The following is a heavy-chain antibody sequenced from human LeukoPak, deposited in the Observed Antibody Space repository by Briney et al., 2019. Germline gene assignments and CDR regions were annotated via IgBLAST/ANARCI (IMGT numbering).Heavy chain of an antibody. D-gene: IGHD5-12*01. CDR2: IQSSGST. V-gene: IGHV4-4*07. CDR3: ARGIDRLSYFDY. CDR1: GGSISDYY. Sequence: SETLSLTCTVFGGSISDYYWIWIRQPAGKGLEWIGRIQSSGSTTYNPSLKSRVTMSLDTSKDQFSLQLTSVTAADTAVYYCARGIDRLSYFDYWGQGTQVTVSS. J-gene: IGHJ4*02.